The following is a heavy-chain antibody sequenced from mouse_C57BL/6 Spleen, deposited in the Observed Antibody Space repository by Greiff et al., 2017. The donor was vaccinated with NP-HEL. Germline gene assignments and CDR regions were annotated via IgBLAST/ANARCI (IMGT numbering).Heavy chain of an antibody. J-gene: IGHJ1*03. V-gene: IGHV1-64*01. CDR3: AREVTVHWYFDV. CDR2: IHPNSGST. CDR1: GYTFTSYW. D-gene: IGHD2-1*01. Sequence: QVQLQQPGAELVKPGASVKLSCKASGYTFTSYWMHWVKQRPGQGLEWIGMIHPNSGSTNYNEKFKSKATLTVDKSSSTAYMQLSSLTSEDSAVYYCAREVTVHWYFDVWGTGTTVTVSS.